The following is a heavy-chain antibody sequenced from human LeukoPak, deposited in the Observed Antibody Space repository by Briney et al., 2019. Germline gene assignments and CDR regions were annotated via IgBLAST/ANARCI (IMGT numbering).Heavy chain of an antibody. CDR2: ISSSSYI. CDR1: GFTFSSYS. V-gene: IGHV3-21*01. J-gene: IGHJ6*03. Sequence: GGSLRLSCAASGFTFSSYSMNWVRQAPGKGLEWVSSISSSSYIYYADSVKGRFTISRDNAKNSLYLQMNSLRAEDTAVYYCARDSPNAYDFWSGYLDLGYMDVWGKGTTVTVSS. CDR3: ARDSPNAYDFWSGYLDLGYMDV. D-gene: IGHD3-3*01.